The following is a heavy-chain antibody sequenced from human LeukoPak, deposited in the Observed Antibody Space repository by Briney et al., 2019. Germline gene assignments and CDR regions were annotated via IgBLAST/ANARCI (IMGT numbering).Heavy chain of an antibody. CDR1: GFTFSSYG. CDR2: ISDSGSNT. Sequence: GGSLRLSCAASGFTFSSYGMGWVRQAPGKGLEWVSSISDSGSNTYYADSVRGRFTISRDNSKNTLYLQMNSLRAEDTAVYYCTKGRHSTSHYVGDHWGQGTLVTVSS. J-gene: IGHJ4*02. V-gene: IGHV3-23*01. CDR3: TKGRHSTSHYVGDH. D-gene: IGHD2-2*01.